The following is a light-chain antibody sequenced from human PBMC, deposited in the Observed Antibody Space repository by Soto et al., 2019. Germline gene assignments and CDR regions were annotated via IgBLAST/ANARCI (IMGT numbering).Light chain of an antibody. CDR2: EAS. CDR3: QQYGSSTWT. V-gene: IGKV3-20*01. CDR1: QSVRGNY. Sequence: FVLTQSPGTLSLSPGERATFSCRASQSVRGNYIAWYQQKPGQAPRVLIFEASKRATGTPDRFSGSGSGTDFTLTISRLEPEDFAVYYCQQYGSSTWTFGQGTKVDI. J-gene: IGKJ1*01.